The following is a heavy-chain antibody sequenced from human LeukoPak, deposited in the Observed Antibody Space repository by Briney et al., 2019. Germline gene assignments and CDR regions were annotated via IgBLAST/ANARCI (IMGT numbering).Heavy chain of an antibody. J-gene: IGHJ6*02. V-gene: IGHV3-7*01. CDR1: GFTFSSYW. CDR3: ARELSGSYYYYYGMDV. Sequence: GGSLRLSCAASGFTFSSYWMSWVRQAPGKGLEWVANIKQDGSEKYYVDSVKGRFTISRDNAKNSLYLQMNSLRAEDTAVYYCARELSGSYYYYYGMDVWGQGTTVTVSS. D-gene: IGHD1-26*01. CDR2: IKQDGSEK.